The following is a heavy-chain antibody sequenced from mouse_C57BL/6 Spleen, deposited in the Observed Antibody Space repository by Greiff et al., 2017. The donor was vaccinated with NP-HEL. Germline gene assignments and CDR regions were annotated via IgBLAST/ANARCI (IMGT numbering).Heavy chain of an antibody. CDR3: ARGELLSGFFDY. Sequence: EVMLVESGGGLVKPGGSLKLSCAASGFTFSDYGMHWVRQAPEKGLEWVAYISSGSSTIYYADTVKGRFTISRDDAKNTLFLQMTSLRSEDTAMYYCARGELLSGFFDYWGQGTTLTVSS. CDR2: ISSGSSTI. CDR1: GFTFSDYG. D-gene: IGHD2-1*01. V-gene: IGHV5-17*01. J-gene: IGHJ2*01.